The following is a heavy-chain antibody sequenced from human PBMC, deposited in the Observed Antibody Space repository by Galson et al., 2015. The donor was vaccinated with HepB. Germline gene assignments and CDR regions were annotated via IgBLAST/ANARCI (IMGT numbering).Heavy chain of an antibody. CDR2: INPNSGGT. V-gene: IGHV1-2*04. J-gene: IGHJ5*02. CDR1: GYTFTGYY. CDR3: ARARPGIAAAGPWYNWFDP. Sequence: SVKVSCKASGYTFTGYYMHWVRQAPGQGLEWMGWINPNSGGTNYAQKFQGWVTMTRDTSISPAYVELSRLRSDDTAVYYCARARPGIAAAGPWYNWFDPWGQGTLVTVSS. D-gene: IGHD6-13*01.